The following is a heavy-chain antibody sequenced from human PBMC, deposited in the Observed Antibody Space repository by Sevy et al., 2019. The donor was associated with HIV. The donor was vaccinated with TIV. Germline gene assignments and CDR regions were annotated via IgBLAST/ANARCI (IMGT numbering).Heavy chain of an antibody. CDR1: GDSINNGDYY. CDR3: ARTTVTTLSSARNNWFDP. J-gene: IGHJ5*02. D-gene: IGHD4-4*01. Sequence: SETLSLTCAVSGDSINNGDYYWSWIRQHPGKGLEWIGKIYYTRTTYYYPSLKSRLRISVERSENTLSLSLRSVTAADTAVYYCARTTVTTLSSARNNWFDPWGQGTLVTVSS. CDR2: IYYTRTT. V-gene: IGHV4-31*11.